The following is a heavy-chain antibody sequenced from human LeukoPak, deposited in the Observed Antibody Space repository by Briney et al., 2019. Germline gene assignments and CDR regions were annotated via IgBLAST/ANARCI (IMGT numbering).Heavy chain of an antibody. CDR3: ARGLMQLWPYYYYMDV. V-gene: IGHV1-69*05. CDR2: IIPIFGTA. D-gene: IGHD5-18*01. Sequence: SVKVSCKASGGTFSSYAISWVRQAPGQGLEWMGGIIPIFGTADYAQKFQGRVTITTDESTCTAYMELSSLRSEDTAVYYCARGLMQLWPYYYYMDVWGKGTPVTVSS. J-gene: IGHJ6*03. CDR1: GGTFSSYA.